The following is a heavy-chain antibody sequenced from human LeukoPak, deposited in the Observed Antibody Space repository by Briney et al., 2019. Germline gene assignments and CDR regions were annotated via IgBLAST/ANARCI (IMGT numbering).Heavy chain of an antibody. CDR1: GGSFSGYY. D-gene: IGHD3-3*01. Sequence: PSETLSLTCAVYGGSFSGYYWSWIRQPPGKGLEWIGYIYYSGSTNYNPSLKSRVTISVDTSKNQFSLKLSSVTAADTAVYYCARDRGTNYDFWSGPRDWFDPWGQGTLVTVSS. V-gene: IGHV4-59*01. CDR3: ARDRGTNYDFWSGPRDWFDP. CDR2: IYYSGST. J-gene: IGHJ5*02.